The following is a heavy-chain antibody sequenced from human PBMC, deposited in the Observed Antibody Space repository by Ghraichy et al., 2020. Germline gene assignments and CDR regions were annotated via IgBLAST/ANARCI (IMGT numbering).Heavy chain of an antibody. CDR2: ISGSGAST. J-gene: IGHJ5*02. CDR1: GFTFDSYA. V-gene: IGHV3-23*01. CDR3: ARGADYYDSSEWFDP. D-gene: IGHD3-22*01. Sequence: GGSLRLSCAASGFTFDSYAMSWVRQAPGKGLEWVSAISGSGASTYYADSVKGRFTVSRDNSKNTLYLQMRRLRAEDTALYYCARGADYYDSSEWFDPWGQGTLVTVSS.